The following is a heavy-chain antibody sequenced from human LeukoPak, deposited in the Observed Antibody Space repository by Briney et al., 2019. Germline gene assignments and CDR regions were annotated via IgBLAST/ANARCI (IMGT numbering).Heavy chain of an antibody. D-gene: IGHD6-19*01. V-gene: IGHV3-30*18. J-gene: IGHJ4*02. Sequence: PGGSLRLSCAASGFAFSSYGMHWVRQAPGKGLEWVAVISYDGNNKYYADSVKGRFTIPRDNSKNTVYLQMNSLRAEDTAVYYCAKTRDSSGWNYFDYWGQGTLVTVSS. CDR1: GFAFSSYG. CDR2: ISYDGNNK. CDR3: AKTRDSSGWNYFDY.